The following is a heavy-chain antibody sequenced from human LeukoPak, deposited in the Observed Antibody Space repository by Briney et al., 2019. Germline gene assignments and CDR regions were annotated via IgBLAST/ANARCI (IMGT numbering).Heavy chain of an antibody. CDR2: IYHSGST. CDR1: GGSISSGGYS. D-gene: IGHD2-15*01. V-gene: IGHV4-30-2*01. CDR3: ARGRRVATPIRYYYYGMDV. J-gene: IGHJ6*02. Sequence: PSQTLSLTCAVSGGSISSGGYSWSWIRQPPGKGLEWIGYIYHSGSTYYNPSLKSRVTISVDRSKNQFSLKLSSVTAADTAVYYCARGRRVATPIRYYYYGMDVWGQGTTVTVSS.